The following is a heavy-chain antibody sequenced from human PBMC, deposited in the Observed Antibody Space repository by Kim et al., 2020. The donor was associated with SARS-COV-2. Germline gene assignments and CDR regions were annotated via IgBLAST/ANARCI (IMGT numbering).Heavy chain of an antibody. Sequence: GGSLRLSCAASGFSFSTYGMHWVRQAPGKGLEWVSVISFDGTDKYYADSVKGRFTVSRDNSKNTLYLQMNSLRAEVTAVYYCAREKVVGAPRWRNYYYGMDVWGQGTTVTVSS. CDR3: AREKVVGAPRWRNYYYGMDV. D-gene: IGHD1-26*01. CDR2: ISFDGTDK. CDR1: GFSFSTYG. V-gene: IGHV3-33*05. J-gene: IGHJ6*02.